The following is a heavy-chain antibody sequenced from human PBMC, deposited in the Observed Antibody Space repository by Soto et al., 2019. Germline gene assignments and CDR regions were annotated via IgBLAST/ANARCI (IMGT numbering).Heavy chain of an antibody. V-gene: IGHV4-34*01. D-gene: IGHD3-22*01. CDR2: INHSGST. Sequence: SETLSLTCAVYGGSFSGYYWSWIRQPPGKGLEWIGEINHSGSTNYNPSLKSRVTISVDTSKNQFSLKLSSVTAADTAVYYCARYDSSGYYPTFDYWGQGXLVTVS. CDR3: ARYDSSGYYPTFDY. CDR1: GGSFSGYY. J-gene: IGHJ4*02.